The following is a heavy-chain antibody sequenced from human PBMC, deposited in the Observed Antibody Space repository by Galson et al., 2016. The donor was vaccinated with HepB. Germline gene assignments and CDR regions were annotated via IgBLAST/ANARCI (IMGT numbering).Heavy chain of an antibody. CDR3: ARVPGHSPDY. CDR2: VNTDNGDT. CDR1: GYTFTNFP. V-gene: IGHV1-3*04. Sequence: SVKVSCKASGYTFTNFPIHWVRQAPGQRPEWMGWVNTDNGDTRYSRGFQDRVTITRDTSATTVYMELRSLRSEDTAVYYCARVPGHSPDYWGQGTLVTVSS. J-gene: IGHJ4*02. D-gene: IGHD5-18*01.